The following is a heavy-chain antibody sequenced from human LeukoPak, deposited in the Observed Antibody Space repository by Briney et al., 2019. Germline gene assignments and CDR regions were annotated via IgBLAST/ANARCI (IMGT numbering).Heavy chain of an antibody. V-gene: IGHV3-7*03. J-gene: IGHJ3*02. D-gene: IGHD3/OR15-3a*01. CDR1: GFTFYDYA. CDR3: ARGGDWLRNFDI. Sequence: PGRSLRLSCAASGFTFYDYAMHWVRHAPGKGLEWVANIRQDGIEKYYVGSVKGRCSISRDNTKNSLYLQINSLRVEDTAVYYCARGGDWLRNFDIWGQGTMVTVSS. CDR2: IRQDGIEK.